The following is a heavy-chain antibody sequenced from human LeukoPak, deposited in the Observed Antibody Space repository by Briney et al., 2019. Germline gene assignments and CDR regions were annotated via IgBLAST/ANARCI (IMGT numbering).Heavy chain of an antibody. V-gene: IGHV3-7*03. CDR3: ARGGGLDV. CDR2: INHNGNVN. D-gene: IGHD3-16*01. J-gene: IGHJ6*02. CDR1: GFTFSSYW. Sequence: GGSLRLSCAASGFTFSSYWMNWARQAPGKGLEWVASINHNGNVNYYVDSVRGRFTISRDNAKNSLYLQMSNLRAEDTAVYFCARGGGLDVWGQGVTVTVSS.